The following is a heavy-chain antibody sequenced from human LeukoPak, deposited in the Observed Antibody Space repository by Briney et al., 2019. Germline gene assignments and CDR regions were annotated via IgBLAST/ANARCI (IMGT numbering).Heavy chain of an antibody. CDR3: ARDQAYFDY. CDR2: IWYDGSNK. J-gene: IGHJ4*02. CDR1: GFTFSSYW. V-gene: IGHV3-33*08. Sequence: GSLRLSCAASGFTFSSYWMTWVRQVPGKGLEWVAVIWYDGSNKYYADSVKGRFTISRDNSKNTLYLQMNSLRTEDTAVYYCARDQAYFDYWGQGTLVTVSS.